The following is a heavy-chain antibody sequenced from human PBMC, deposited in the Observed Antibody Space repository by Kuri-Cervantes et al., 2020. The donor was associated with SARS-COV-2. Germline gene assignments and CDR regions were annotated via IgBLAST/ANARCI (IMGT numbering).Heavy chain of an antibody. CDR2: INPSNGRT. V-gene: IGHV1-46*01. CDR3: ARDQGVISMPSNYMDV. D-gene: IGHD2/OR15-2a*01. CDR1: GYTFSAYS. J-gene: IGHJ6*03. Sequence: ASVKVSCKTSGYTFSAYSMSWVRQAPGQGLEWMGIINPSNGRTTYAQKFQGRITMTRDTSTRTVYMDLSSLTFEDTAVYYCARDQGVISMPSNYMDVWGKGTTVTVSS.